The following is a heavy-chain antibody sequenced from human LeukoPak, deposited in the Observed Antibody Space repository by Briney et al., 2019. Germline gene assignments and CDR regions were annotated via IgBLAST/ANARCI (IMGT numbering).Heavy chain of an antibody. J-gene: IGHJ4*02. CDR1: GFTFSNAW. V-gene: IGHV3-15*01. Sequence: GGSLRLSCAASGFTFSNAWMTWVRPAPGKGLEWVGRVKSKTDGGTTDYAAPVKGRFTISRDDSKNTLYLQMDSLKTEDTAVYYCTTKGSVAGTTRGLFDYWGQGTLVTVSS. CDR3: TTKGSVAGTTRGLFDY. CDR2: VKSKTDGGTT. D-gene: IGHD6-19*01.